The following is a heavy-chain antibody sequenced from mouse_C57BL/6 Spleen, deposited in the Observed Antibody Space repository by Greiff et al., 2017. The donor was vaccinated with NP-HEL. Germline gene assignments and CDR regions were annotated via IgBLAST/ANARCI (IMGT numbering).Heavy chain of an antibody. V-gene: IGHV5-17*01. CDR2: ISSGSSTI. CDR3: ARELLRSQLRSGYFDV. CDR1: GFTFSDYG. J-gene: IGHJ1*03. Sequence: DVKLVESGGGLVKPGGSLKLSCAASGFTFSDYGMHWVRQAPEKGLEWVAYISSGSSTIYYADTVKGRFTISRDNAKNTLFLQMTSLRSEDTAMYYCARELLRSQLRSGYFDVWGTGTTVTVSS. D-gene: IGHD1-1*01.